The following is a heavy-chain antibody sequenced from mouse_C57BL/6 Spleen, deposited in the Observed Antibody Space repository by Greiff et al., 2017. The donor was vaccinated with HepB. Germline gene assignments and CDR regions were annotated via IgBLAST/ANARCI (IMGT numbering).Heavy chain of an antibody. CDR3: AREHCGSSYGVYFDV. D-gene: IGHD1-1*01. Sequence: QVQLQQPGAELVMPGASVKLSCKASGYTFTSYWMHWVKQRPGQGLEWIGEIDPSDSYTNYNQKFKGKSTLTVDKSSSTAYMQLSSLTSEDSAVYYCAREHCGSSYGVYFDVWGTGTTVTVSS. CDR2: IDPSDSYT. J-gene: IGHJ1*03. V-gene: IGHV1-69*01. CDR1: GYTFTSYW.